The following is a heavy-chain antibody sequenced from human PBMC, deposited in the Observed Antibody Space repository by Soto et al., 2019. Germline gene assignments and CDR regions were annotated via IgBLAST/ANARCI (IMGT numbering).Heavy chain of an antibody. V-gene: IGHV3-11*06. CDR2: ISGSSTYA. J-gene: IGHJ6*02. Sequence: QGQLVESGGGLVKPGGSLRLSCAASGLTFSDYYMSWIRQAPGEGLEWVSYISGSSTYADYADSVKGRLTISRDNARNSLYLQMNSLRAEDTAVYYCAREATGNGMDVWGQGTTVTVSS. CDR3: AREATGNGMDV. D-gene: IGHD6-13*01. CDR1: GLTFSDYY.